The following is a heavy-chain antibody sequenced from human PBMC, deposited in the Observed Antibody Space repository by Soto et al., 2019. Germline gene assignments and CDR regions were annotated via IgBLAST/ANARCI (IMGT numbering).Heavy chain of an antibody. D-gene: IGHD2-8*01. CDR3: ATYCTTGCHVRRFDY. J-gene: IGHJ4*02. Sequence: GASVKVSCKASGYTFTGYYMHWVRQAPGQGLEWMGRIIPLIDIPNYAQRFQGRVTITADKSTNTVYMELSSLTSEDTAVYYCATYCTTGCHVRRFDYWGQGALVTVSS. CDR1: GYTFTGYY. CDR2: IIPLIDIP. V-gene: IGHV1-69*02.